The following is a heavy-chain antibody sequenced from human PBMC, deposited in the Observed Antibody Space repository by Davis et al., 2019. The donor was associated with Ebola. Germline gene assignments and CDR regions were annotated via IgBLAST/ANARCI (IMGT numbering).Heavy chain of an antibody. D-gene: IGHD2-8*01. CDR1: GFTFSSYS. CDR2: ISSSSSYI. CDR3: ARDRDVLMVYATDAFDI. J-gene: IGHJ3*02. V-gene: IGHV3-21*01. Sequence: PEGSLRLSCAASGFTFSSYSMNWVRQAPGKGLEWVSSISSSSSYIYYAASVKGRFTISRDNAKNSLYLQMNSLRAEDTAVYYCARDRDVLMVYATDAFDIWGQGTMVTVSS.